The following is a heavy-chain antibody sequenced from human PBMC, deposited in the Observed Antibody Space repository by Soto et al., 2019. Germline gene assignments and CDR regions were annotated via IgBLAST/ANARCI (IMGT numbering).Heavy chain of an antibody. J-gene: IGHJ6*02. D-gene: IGHD6-13*01. CDR3: ARLIAAAGPYYYYGMDV. V-gene: IGHV4-34*01. Sequence: SETLSLTCAVYGGSFSGYYWSWIRQPPGKGLEWIGEINHSGSTNYNPSLKSRVTISVDTSKNQFSLKLSSVTAADTAVYYCARLIAAAGPYYYYGMDVWGQGTTVTVSS. CDR2: INHSGST. CDR1: GGSFSGYY.